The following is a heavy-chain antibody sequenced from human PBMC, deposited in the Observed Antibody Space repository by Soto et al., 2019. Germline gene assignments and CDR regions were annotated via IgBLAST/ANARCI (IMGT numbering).Heavy chain of an antibody. CDR3: ARAQQLDRQDLDY. CDR2: ISAYNGNT. Sequence: SVKVSFKASCYTFTSYGISWVRQAPGQGLEWMGWISAYNGNTNYAQKLQGRVTMTTDTSTSTAYMELRSLRSDDTAVYYCARAQQLDRQDLDYWGQGTLVTVSS. J-gene: IGHJ4*02. V-gene: IGHV1-18*01. CDR1: CYTFTSYG. D-gene: IGHD6-13*01.